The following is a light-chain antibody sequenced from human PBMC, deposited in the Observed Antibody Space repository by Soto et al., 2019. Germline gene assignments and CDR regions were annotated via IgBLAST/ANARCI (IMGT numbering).Light chain of an antibody. V-gene: IGLV1-44*01. CDR2: RNT. CDR1: NSNIGSNY. J-gene: IGLJ3*02. Sequence: QSALTQPPSASGTPGQRVTLSFSGINSNIGSNYVHWYQQFPGTAPKLLIYRNTQRPSGIPDRFSGSKSGTSASLDISGLQSGDEAYYHCTAWDGSLNVRLFGGGTKLTVL. CDR3: TAWDGSLNVRL.